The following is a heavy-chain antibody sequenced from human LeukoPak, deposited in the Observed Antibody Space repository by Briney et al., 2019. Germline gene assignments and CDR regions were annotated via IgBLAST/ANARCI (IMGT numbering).Heavy chain of an antibody. D-gene: IGHD1-14*01. CDR3: ARAERNSGYDY. Sequence: SETLSLTCTVSGGSISSYYWSWIRQPPGKGLEWIGYIYYSGSTNYNPSLKSRVTISVDTSKNQFSLKLSSVTAADTAVYYCARAERNSGYDYWGQGTLVTVSS. J-gene: IGHJ4*02. V-gene: IGHV4-59*01. CDR1: GGSISSYY. CDR2: IYYSGST.